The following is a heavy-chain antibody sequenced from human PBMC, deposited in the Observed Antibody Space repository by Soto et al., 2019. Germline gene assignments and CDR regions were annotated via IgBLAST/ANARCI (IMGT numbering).Heavy chain of an antibody. Sequence: GGSLRLSCAASGFTFSSYWMHWVRQAPGKGLVWVSRINSDVSSTSYADSVKGRFTISRDNAKNTLYLQMNSLRAEDTAVYYCARDDIVVVPAARMEQGRSYYYGMDVWGQGTKVTVSS. D-gene: IGHD2-2*01. CDR2: INSDVSST. CDR3: ARDDIVVVPAARMEQGRSYYYGMDV. J-gene: IGHJ6*02. CDR1: GFTFSSYW. V-gene: IGHV3-74*01.